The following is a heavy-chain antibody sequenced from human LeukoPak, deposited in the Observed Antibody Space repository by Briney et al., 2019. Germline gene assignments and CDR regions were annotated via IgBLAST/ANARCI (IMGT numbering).Heavy chain of an antibody. CDR2: INHSGST. J-gene: IGHJ4*02. D-gene: IGHD2-2*01. Sequence: PSETLSLTCTVSGGSVSSGSYYWSWIRQPPGKGLEWIGEINHSGSTNYNPSLKSRVTISVDTSKNQFSLKLSSVTAADTAVYYCARVPVPATKTRRPFDYWGQGTLVTVSS. V-gene: IGHV4-39*07. CDR1: GGSVSSGSYY. CDR3: ARVPVPATKTRRPFDY.